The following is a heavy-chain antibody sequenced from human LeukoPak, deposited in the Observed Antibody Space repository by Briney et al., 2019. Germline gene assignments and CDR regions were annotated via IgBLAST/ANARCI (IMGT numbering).Heavy chain of an antibody. CDR1: GFTFSSYG. J-gene: IGHJ6*02. Sequence: GRSLRLSCAASGFTFSSYGMHWVRQAPGKGLEWLAFIRFNGAFTYFGDSVKGRFTISRDNPKNSVYLQMNSLRAEDTAVYYCARRSPEYYYYAMDVWGQGTTVTVSS. CDR3: ARRSPEYYYYAMDV. CDR2: IRFNGAFT. D-gene: IGHD1-14*01. V-gene: IGHV3-33*08.